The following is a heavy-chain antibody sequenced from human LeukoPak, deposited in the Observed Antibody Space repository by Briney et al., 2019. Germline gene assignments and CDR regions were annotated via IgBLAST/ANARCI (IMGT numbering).Heavy chain of an antibody. V-gene: IGHV5-51*01. CDR2: IYPGDSDT. D-gene: IGHD2-15*01. Sequence: GASLPISCKGSGYNFITYWIAWVRQLPGKGLEWMGNIYPGDSDTRYSPSFQGQVSISADKSISTAYLHWSSLKASDTAMYYCARQSCSGGNCYSRAFDIWGQGTMVAVSS. CDR1: GYNFITYW. CDR3: ARQSCSGGNCYSRAFDI. J-gene: IGHJ3*02.